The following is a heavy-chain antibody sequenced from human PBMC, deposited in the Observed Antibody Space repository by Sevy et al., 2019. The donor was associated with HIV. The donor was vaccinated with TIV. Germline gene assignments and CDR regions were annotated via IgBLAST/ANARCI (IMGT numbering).Heavy chain of an antibody. Sequence: GGSLRFSCAASGFTFSSYSMNWVRQAPGKGLEWVSSISSSSSYIYYADSVKGRFTISRDNAKNSLYLQMNSLRAEDTAVYYCARGQQLYGMDVWGQGTTVTVSS. CDR1: GFTFSSYS. V-gene: IGHV3-21*01. D-gene: IGHD6-13*01. CDR2: ISSSSSYI. CDR3: ARGQQLYGMDV. J-gene: IGHJ6*02.